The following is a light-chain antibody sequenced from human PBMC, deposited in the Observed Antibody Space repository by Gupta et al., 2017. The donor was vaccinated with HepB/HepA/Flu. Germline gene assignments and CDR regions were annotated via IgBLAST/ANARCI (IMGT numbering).Light chain of an antibody. CDR3: QQSNCPPT. CDR1: QTIVKY. J-gene: IGKJ4*01. CDR2: AGS. Sequence: DIQLTQSPSSLSASVGDRVTITCRADQTIVKYLNWYQQKPGKAPKLLSYAGSSLESGVPSRFSGGRSGTYFTLTISSLQPEDFATYYCQQSNCPPTFGGGTKVEIK. V-gene: IGKV1-39*01.